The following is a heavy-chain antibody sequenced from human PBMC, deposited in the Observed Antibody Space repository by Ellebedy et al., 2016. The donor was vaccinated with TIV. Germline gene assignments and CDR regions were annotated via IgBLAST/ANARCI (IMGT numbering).Heavy chain of an antibody. J-gene: IGHJ4*02. Sequence: GSLRLSXTVSGGSISSYYWSWIRQPPGKGLEWIGYIYYSGSTNYNPSLKSRVTISVDTSKNQFSLKLSSVTAADTAVYYCARLRPGYFDYWGQGTLVTVSS. V-gene: IGHV4-59*01. CDR3: ARLRPGYFDY. CDR1: GGSISSYY. CDR2: IYYSGST.